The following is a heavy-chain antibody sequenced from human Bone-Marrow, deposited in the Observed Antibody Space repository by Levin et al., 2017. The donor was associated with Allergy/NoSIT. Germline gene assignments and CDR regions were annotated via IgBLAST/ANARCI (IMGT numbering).Heavy chain of an antibody. D-gene: IGHD1-1*01. CDR2: IYNSGRT. CDR1: GGSISSGDYY. CDR3: ARDGLEAHYYSMDV. V-gene: IGHV4-30-4*01. Sequence: SETLSLTCTVSGGSISSGDYYWSWIRQPPGKGLEWIGYIYNSGRTFYNPSLQSRVTISVDMSKNQFSLRLSSVTAADTAVYYCARDGLEAHYYSMDVWGQGTTATVSS. J-gene: IGHJ6*02.